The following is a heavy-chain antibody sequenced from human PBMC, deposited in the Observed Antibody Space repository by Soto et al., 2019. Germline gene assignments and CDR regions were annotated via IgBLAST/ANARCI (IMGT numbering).Heavy chain of an antibody. J-gene: IGHJ4*02. Sequence: QVQLVESGGGVVQPGTSLKLSCAASAFTFDDFGFHWVRQAPGKGLEWVATLSYDGSHEYYADSVKGRFTISRDNSKITLYLQMNSLKAEDTAMYYCAKEMFQRTVLDSSSPWGDYGGRGTLVTVSS. CDR3: AKEMFQRTVLDSSSPWGDY. CDR1: AFTFDDFG. V-gene: IGHV3-30*18. CDR2: LSYDGSHE. D-gene: IGHD3-22*01.